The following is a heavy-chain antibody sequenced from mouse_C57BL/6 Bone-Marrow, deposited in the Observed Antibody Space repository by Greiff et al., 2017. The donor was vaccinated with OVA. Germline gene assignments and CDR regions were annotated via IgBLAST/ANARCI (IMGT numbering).Heavy chain of an antibody. D-gene: IGHD2-4*01. CDR1: GYTFTDYE. Sequence: QVQLQQSGAELVRPGASVTLSCKASGYTFTDYEMHWVKQTPVHGLEWIGAIDPETGGTAYNQKFKGKAILTADKSSSTAYMELRSLTSEDSAVYYCTKRTYYDYDVAYFDYWGQGTTLTVSS. J-gene: IGHJ2*01. CDR3: TKRTYYDYDVAYFDY. CDR2: IDPETGGT. V-gene: IGHV1-15*01.